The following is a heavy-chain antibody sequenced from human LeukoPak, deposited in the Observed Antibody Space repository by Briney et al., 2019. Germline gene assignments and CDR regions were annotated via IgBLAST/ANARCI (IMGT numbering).Heavy chain of an antibody. J-gene: IGHJ5*02. CDR2: ISGSGGST. V-gene: IGHV3-23*01. CDR1: GFTFSSYA. CDR3: AKDSGLGTAMAPNWFDP. D-gene: IGHD5-18*01. Sequence: QPGGSLRLSCAASGFTFSSYAMSWVRQAPGKGLEWVSAISGSGGSTYYADSVKGRFTISRDNSKNTLYLQMNSLRAEDTAVYYCAKDSGLGTAMAPNWFDPWGQGTLVTVSS.